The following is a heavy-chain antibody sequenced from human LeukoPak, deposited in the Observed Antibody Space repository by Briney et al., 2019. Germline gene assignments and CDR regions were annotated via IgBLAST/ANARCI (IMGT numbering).Heavy chain of an antibody. CDR2: IYYSGST. Sequence: SETPSLTCTVSGGSISSYYWSWIRQPPGKGLEWIGYIYYSGSTNYNPSLKSRVTISVDTSKNQFSLKLSSVTAADTAVYYCARALRAYDILTGYSQELGYWGQGALVTVSS. J-gene: IGHJ4*02. D-gene: IGHD3-9*01. CDR1: GGSISSYY. CDR3: ARALRAYDILTGYSQELGY. V-gene: IGHV4-59*01.